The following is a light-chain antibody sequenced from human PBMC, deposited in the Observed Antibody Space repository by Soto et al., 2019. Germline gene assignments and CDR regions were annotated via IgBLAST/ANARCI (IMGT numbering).Light chain of an antibody. CDR3: QQYGSTPPIT. CDR1: QSVSSSY. V-gene: IGKV3-20*01. CDR2: GAS. Sequence: EIVLTQSPGTLSLSPGERATLSCRASQSVSSSYLAWYQQKPGQAPRLLIYGASSRATGIPDRFSGSRSGTEFSVTISRLEPEDFTVYYCQQYGSTPPITFGQRTRLEIK. J-gene: IGKJ5*01.